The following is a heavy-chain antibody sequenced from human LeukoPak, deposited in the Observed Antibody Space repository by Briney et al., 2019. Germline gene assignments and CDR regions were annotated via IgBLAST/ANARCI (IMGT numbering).Heavy chain of an antibody. V-gene: IGHV4-59*08. J-gene: IGHJ4*02. Sequence: SETLSLTCTVSGGSISSYYWSWIRQPPGKGLEWIAYISDIGSINYNPSLKSRVTIALDTSKNQFSLKLSSVTAADTAVYYCAGHHPRNTVDFWGQGTLVTVSS. CDR1: GGSISSYY. CDR2: ISDIGSI. D-gene: IGHD2-8*02. CDR3: AGHHPRNTVDF.